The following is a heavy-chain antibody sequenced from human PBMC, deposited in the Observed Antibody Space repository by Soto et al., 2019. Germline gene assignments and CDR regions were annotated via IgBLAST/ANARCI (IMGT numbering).Heavy chain of an antibody. Sequence: EVQLVESGGGLVQPGGSLRLSCAASGFTFSDHYMDWVRQAPGKGLEWVGRTRNKANSYTTEYAASVKGRFTISRDDSKNSLYLQMNSLKTEDPAVYYCARALPSHIWGQGTMVTVSS. V-gene: IGHV3-72*01. J-gene: IGHJ3*02. CDR1: GFTFSDHY. CDR3: ARALPSHI. CDR2: TRNKANSYTT.